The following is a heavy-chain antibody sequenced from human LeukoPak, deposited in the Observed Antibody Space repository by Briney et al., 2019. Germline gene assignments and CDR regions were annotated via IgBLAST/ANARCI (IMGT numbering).Heavy chain of an antibody. CDR1: GSSFTSYW. CDR3: ARGATRSAWFDP. V-gene: IGHV5-51*01. CDR2: IYPGDSDT. Sequence: AGASLKISCQGSGSSFTSYWIGWVRQLPGKGLEWMGIIYPGDSDTRYSPSFQGQVTISADKSISTAYLQWSSLKASDTAMYYCARGATRSAWFDPWGQGTLVTVSS. D-gene: IGHD1-26*01. J-gene: IGHJ5*02.